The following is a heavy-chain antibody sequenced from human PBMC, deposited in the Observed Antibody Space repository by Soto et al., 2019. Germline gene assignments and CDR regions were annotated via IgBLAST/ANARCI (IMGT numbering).Heavy chain of an antibody. J-gene: IGHJ3*02. Sequence: VETLNISCTGSGYSFTSYWISWVRQMPGKGLGWMGRIDLSDSYTNYSPSFQGHVTISADKSISTAYLQWSSLKASDTAMYYCARLGSSGYLGAFDIWGQGTMVTVSS. V-gene: IGHV5-10-1*01. CDR1: GYSFTSYW. D-gene: IGHD3-22*01. CDR3: ARLGSSGYLGAFDI. CDR2: IDLSDSYT.